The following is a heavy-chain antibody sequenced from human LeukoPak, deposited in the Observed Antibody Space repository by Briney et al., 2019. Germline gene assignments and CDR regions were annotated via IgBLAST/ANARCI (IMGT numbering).Heavy chain of an antibody. J-gene: IGHJ4*02. CDR3: ARGRFGASPSSPFDY. D-gene: IGHD3-10*01. CDR2: INHSGST. Sequence: SETLSLTCAVYGVSFSGYYWSWIRQPPGKGLEWIGEINHSGSTNYNPSLKSRVTISVDTSKNQFSLKLSSVTAADTAVDYCARGRFGASPSSPFDYWGQGTLVTVSS. V-gene: IGHV4-34*01. CDR1: GVSFSGYY.